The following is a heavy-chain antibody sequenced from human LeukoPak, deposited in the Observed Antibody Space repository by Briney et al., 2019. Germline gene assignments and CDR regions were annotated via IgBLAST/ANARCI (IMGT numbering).Heavy chain of an antibody. CDR2: IYYTGST. V-gene: IGHV4-59*08. CDR3: ARRARNCFDSSGPFDY. D-gene: IGHD3-22*01. CDR1: GGSISSYY. Sequence: SETLSLTCTVSGGSISSYYWSWIRQPPGKGLEYSGYIYYTGSTAYNPSLQSRVTMSVDTSKNQFSLKLTSVTAADTAVYFCARRARNCFDSSGPFDYWGQRTLVTVSS. J-gene: IGHJ4*02.